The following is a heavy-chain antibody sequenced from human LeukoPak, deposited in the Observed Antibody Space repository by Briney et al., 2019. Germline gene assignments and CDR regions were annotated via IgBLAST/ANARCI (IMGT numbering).Heavy chain of an antibody. V-gene: IGHV3-74*01. CDR3: AMDINGDLFHV. CDR2: IKYDGSAT. D-gene: IGHD2-2*03. Sequence: GGSLRLSCVGSEFSFSSYWMHWVRQAPEKGLEWVSSIKYDGSATTFADSVKGRFSISTDSAKNTAYLQMNSLRGEDTAIYYCAMDINGDLFHVWGQGTLVTVSS. J-gene: IGHJ4*02. CDR1: EFSFSSYW.